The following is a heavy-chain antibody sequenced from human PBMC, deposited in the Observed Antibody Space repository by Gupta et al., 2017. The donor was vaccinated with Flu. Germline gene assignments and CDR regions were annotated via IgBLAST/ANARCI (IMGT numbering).Heavy chain of an antibody. D-gene: IGHD3-22*01. CDR1: GYIFTNYW. CDR2: IYAGDSDT. CDR3: ARPPRFGSSAYFDSYYFDS. V-gene: IGHV5-51*03. Sequence: EVQLVQSGAEVKKPGESLKISCKGSGYIFTNYWIAWVRQMPGKGLEWMGVIYAGDSDTRYSPSFQDQVMISVDKSISTAYLHWGSLKASDTAMYYCARPPRFGSSAYFDSYYFDSWGQGTLVTVSS. J-gene: IGHJ4*02.